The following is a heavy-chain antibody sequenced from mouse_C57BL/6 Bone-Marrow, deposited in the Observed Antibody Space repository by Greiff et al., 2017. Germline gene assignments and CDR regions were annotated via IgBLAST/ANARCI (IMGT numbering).Heavy chain of an antibody. J-gene: IGHJ1*03. V-gene: IGHV5-9-1*02. CDR1: GFTFSSYA. D-gene: IGHD2-14*01. CDR3: TRTGTWDWYFDV. CDR2: ISSGGDYI. Sequence: EVKLVESGEGLVKPGGSLKLSCAASGFTFSSYAMSWVRQTPEKRLEWVAYISSGGDYIYYAATVKGRFTISRANARNTLYLQMSSLKSEDTAMXYYTRTGTWDWYFDVWGTGTTVTVSS.